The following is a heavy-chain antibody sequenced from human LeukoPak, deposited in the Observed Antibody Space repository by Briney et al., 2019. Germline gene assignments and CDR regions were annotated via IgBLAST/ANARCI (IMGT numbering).Heavy chain of an antibody. CDR2: FDPEDGET. Sequence: ASVKVSCKVSGYTLTELSMHWVRQAPGKGLEWMGGFDPEDGETIYAQKFQGRVTMTEDTSTDTAYLELSSLRSEDTAVYYCATVSGDDYVWGSDRYAFDIWGQGTMVTVSS. CDR1: GYTLTELS. V-gene: IGHV1-24*01. CDR3: ATVSGDDYVWGSDRYAFDI. D-gene: IGHD3-16*02. J-gene: IGHJ3*02.